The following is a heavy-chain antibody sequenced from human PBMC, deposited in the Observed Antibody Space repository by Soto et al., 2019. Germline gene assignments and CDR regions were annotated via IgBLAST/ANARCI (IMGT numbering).Heavy chain of an antibody. CDR1: GFTFSSYG. Sequence: QVQLVGSGGAVVKPGRSLRLSCAASGFTFSSYGMHWFRKAPGKGLEWGAVISYDGSNKYYEDSVKGRFTISRDNSKNTLYLQMNSLRAEDTAVYYCAKLPFGTPTAMDDYWGQGTLVTVSS. CDR3: AKLPFGTPTAMDDY. CDR2: ISYDGSNK. J-gene: IGHJ4*02. D-gene: IGHD5-18*01. V-gene: IGHV3-30*18.